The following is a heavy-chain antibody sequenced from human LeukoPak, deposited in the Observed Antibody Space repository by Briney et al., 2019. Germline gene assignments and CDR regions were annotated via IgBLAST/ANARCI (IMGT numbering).Heavy chain of an antibody. CDR1: GYTFTSYD. CDR2: MNPNSGNT. CDR3: ARVGTYYYGSGRRFDP. Sequence: GASVKVSCKASGYTFTSYDINWVRQATGQGLEWMGWMNPNSGNTGYAQKFQGRVTMTRNTSISTAYMELSSLRSEDTAVYYCARVGTYYYGSGRRFDPWGQGTLVTVSS. D-gene: IGHD3-10*01. V-gene: IGHV1-8*01. J-gene: IGHJ5*02.